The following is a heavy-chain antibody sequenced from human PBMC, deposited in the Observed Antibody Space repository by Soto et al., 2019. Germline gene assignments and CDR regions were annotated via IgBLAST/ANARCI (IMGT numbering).Heavy chain of an antibody. D-gene: IGHD2-21*02. CDR1: GYTFTSYG. CDR3: AITYCGGDCLPGGYYCGMDV. J-gene: IGHJ6*02. V-gene: IGHV1-18*04. CDR2: ISAYNGNT. Sequence: ASVKVSCKASGYTFTSYGISWVRQAPGQGLEWMGWISAYNGNTNYAQKLQGRVTMTTDTSTSTAYMELRSLRSDDTAVYYCAITYCGGDCLPGGYYCGMDVWGQGTTVTVSS.